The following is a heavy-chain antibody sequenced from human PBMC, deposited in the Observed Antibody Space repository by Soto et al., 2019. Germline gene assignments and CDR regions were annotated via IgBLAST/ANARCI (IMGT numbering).Heavy chain of an antibody. CDR3: VRVDISSYYPVSFDY. J-gene: IGHJ4*02. D-gene: IGHD3-22*01. CDR2: ISIGGDTT. CDR1: GFTFSRSV. Sequence: GGSLRLSCVASGFTFSRSVMGWVRHPPGKGLEWVSTISIGGDTTFYAESVKGRCTISRDDSKSGLFLQMNSLRAADTAVYYCVRVDISSYYPVSFDYWGQGILVTVSS. V-gene: IGHV3-23*01.